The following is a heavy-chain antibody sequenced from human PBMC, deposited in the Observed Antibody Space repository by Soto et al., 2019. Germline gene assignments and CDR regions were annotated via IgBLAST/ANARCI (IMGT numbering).Heavy chain of an antibody. V-gene: IGHV4-34*01. CDR3: ARESFAHLGS. J-gene: IGHJ4*02. Sequence: QVQLQQWGAGLLKPSETLSLTCAVYGGSFSGYYWSWIRQPPGKGLEWIGEINHSGSTNYNPSLKSRVPMSVDTSNSQFSLELSSVTAAATAVSSCARESFAHLGSWGQGTLVTVSS. CDR1: GGSFSGYY. CDR2: INHSGST.